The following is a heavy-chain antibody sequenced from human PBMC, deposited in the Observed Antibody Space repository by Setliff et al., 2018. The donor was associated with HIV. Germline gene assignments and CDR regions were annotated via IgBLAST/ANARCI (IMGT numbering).Heavy chain of an antibody. V-gene: IGHV3-15*07. J-gene: IGHJ4*02. CDR2: VKSMTEGGPT. D-gene: IGHD6-25*01. Sequence: PGESLKISCVVSGLAYKNAWMNWVRQAPGGGLEWVGRVKSMTEGGPTDYAAPVRGRFIISRDDSKSTVYLQMNTLKIEDTGLYYCVRDPVSGMFDYWGQGTLVTVSS. CDR3: VRDPVSGMFDY. CDR1: GLAYKNAW.